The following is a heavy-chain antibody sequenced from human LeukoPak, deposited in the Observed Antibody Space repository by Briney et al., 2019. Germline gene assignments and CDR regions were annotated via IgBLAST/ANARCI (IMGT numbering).Heavy chain of an antibody. V-gene: IGHV3-49*03. CDR2: IRSKAYGETA. D-gene: IGHD1-1*01. J-gene: IGHJ4*02. CDR3: TRDRGAYNLYDY. Sequence: GGSLRLSCTASGFTFCDYAMSWIRQAPGKGLEWVGFIRSKAYGETADYAASVKGRFTISRDDSKAIAYLQMNSLKTEDTAVYHCTRDRGAYNLYDYWGQGTLVTVSS. CDR1: GFTFCDYA.